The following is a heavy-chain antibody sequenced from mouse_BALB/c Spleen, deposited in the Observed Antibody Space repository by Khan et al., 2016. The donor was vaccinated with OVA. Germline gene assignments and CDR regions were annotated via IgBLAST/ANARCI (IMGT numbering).Heavy chain of an antibody. Sequence: QVQLKQSGAELAKPGASVKMSCKASGYTFINYWILWVKQRPGQGLEWIGYINPSTGYTEYNQNFKDKATLTPDKSTSTAYMQLTSLTSEDSAGYYCARRGLRWNFDYWGQGTTRTVSS. J-gene: IGHJ2*01. CDR1: GYTFINYW. CDR3: ARRGLRWNFDY. V-gene: IGHV1-7*01. D-gene: IGHD6-1*01. CDR2: INPSTGYT.